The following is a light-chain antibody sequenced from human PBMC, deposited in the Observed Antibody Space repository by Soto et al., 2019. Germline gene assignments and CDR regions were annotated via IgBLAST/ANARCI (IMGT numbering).Light chain of an antibody. CDR2: GAS. J-gene: IGKJ1*01. CDR1: LSVSISY. CDR3: QQYGSSPWT. V-gene: IGKV3-20*01. Sequence: EIVLTQSPVTLSLSPGERATLSCRACLSVSISYLAWYQQKPCQAPRPLIYGASSRAIVIPDRFSGSGSGTDFTLTISRLEPEDFAVYYCQQYGSSPWTFGQGTK.